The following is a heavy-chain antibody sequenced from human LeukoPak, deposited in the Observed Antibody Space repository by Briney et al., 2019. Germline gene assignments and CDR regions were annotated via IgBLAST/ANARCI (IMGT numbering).Heavy chain of an antibody. V-gene: IGHV3-30*02. CDR3: AKSPITPIVVPAAPYFDY. CDR2: IRYDGSNK. CDR1: GFTFSSYG. Sequence: PGGSLRLSCAASGFTFSSYGMHWVRQAPGKGLEWVAFIRYDGSNKYYADSVKGRFTISRDNSKNTLYLQMNSLRAEDTAVYYCAKSPITPIVVPAAPYFDYWGQGTLVTVSS. J-gene: IGHJ4*02. D-gene: IGHD2-2*01.